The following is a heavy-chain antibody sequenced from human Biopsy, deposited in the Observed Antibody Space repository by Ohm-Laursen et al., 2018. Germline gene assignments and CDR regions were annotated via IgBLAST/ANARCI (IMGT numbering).Heavy chain of an antibody. CDR1: GITFNSDW. Sequence: SLRLSCAASGITFNSDWMSRVRQAPGKGLEWVAIIREHGNEEFYVDSVKGRFTISGDNARNSVYLQMNSLRAEDTAIYYCARGNGPSAWGQGTLVTVSS. J-gene: IGHJ5*02. CDR2: IREHGNEE. CDR3: ARGNGPSA. V-gene: IGHV3-7*04. D-gene: IGHD4-11*01.